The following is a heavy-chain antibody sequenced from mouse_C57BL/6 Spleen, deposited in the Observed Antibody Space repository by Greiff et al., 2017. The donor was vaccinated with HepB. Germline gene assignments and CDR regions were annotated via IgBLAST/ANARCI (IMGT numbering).Heavy chain of an antibody. D-gene: IGHD1-1*01. CDR2: IDPSDSYT. CDR1: GYTFNSYW. Sequence: QVQLQQPGAELVKPGASVKLSCKASGYTFNSYWMQWVKQRPGQGLEWIGEIDPSDSYTNYNQKFKGKATLTVDTSSSTAYMQLSSLTSEDSAVYYCARGYYGSSYWFAYWGQGTLVTVSA. CDR3: ARGYYGSSYWFAY. J-gene: IGHJ3*01. V-gene: IGHV1-50*01.